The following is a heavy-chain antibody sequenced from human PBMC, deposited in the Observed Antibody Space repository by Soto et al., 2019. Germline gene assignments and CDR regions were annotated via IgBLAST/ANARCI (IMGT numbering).Heavy chain of an antibody. CDR2: IYYSRTT. J-gene: IGHJ5*02. V-gene: IGHV4-31*03. CDR1: GGSISSGGYY. Sequence: SETLSLSCTVSGGSISSGGYYWSWIRQHPGKDLEWIGYIYYSRTTYYNSSLKSRVTISVDTSKNQFSLKLSSVTAADTAENYCAKGPTGGRMVYASAIDPWGQGTLVTVSS. CDR3: AKGPTGGRMVYASAIDP. D-gene: IGHD2-8*01.